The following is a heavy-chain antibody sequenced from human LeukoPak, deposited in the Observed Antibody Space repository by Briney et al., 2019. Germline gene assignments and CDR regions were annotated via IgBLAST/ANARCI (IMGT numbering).Heavy chain of an antibody. D-gene: IGHD6-13*01. CDR1: GFTFSLYT. CDR3: ARAAHFYSNAFDI. V-gene: IGHV3-30*14. J-gene: IGHJ3*02. CDR2: ISNDGRNK. Sequence: GGSLRLSCAASGFTFSLYTMQWVRQAPGKGLEWVTLISNDGRNKYYAASMKGRFTISRDNSKNTLFLQMSSLRDEDTAVYYCARAAHFYSNAFDIWGLGTMVTVSS.